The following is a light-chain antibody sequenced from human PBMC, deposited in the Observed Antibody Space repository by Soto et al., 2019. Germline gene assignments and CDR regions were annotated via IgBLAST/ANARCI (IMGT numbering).Light chain of an antibody. J-gene: IGKJ2*01. Sequence: DIQMTQSPSSLSASVGDRVTITCRASESISRYLNWYQQKPGKAPKLLIFGASRLQSGVPSRFSGSGSGTDFTLTISSLPPEDFATYCCHESYTRPFAFGQGTQLEI. CDR1: ESISRY. CDR3: HESYTRPFA. V-gene: IGKV1-39*01. CDR2: GAS.